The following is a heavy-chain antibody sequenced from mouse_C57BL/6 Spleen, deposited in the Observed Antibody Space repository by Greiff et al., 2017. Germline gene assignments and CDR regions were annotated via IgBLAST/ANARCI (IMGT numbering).Heavy chain of an antibody. Sequence: VQLQQPGAELVRPGSSVKLSCKTSGYTFTSYGINWVKQRPGQGLEWIGDIYIGNGYTEYNEKFKGKATLTSDTSSSTAYMQLSSLTSEDSAIYFCARAELSSYWYFDVWGTGTTVTVSS. V-gene: IGHV1-58*01. J-gene: IGHJ1*03. CDR3: ARAELSSYWYFDV. CDR2: IYIGNGYT. CDR1: GYTFTSYG. D-gene: IGHD1-1*01.